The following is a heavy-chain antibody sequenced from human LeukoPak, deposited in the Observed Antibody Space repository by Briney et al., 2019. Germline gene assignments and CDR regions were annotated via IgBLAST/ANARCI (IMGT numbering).Heavy chain of an antibody. CDR3: ASPGDSSGYYWYYFDY. Sequence: SVKVSCKASGGTFSSYAISWVRQAPGQGLEWMGGTIPIFGTANYAQKFQGRVTITADESTSTAYMELSSLRSEDTAVYYCASPGDSSGYYWYYFDYWGQGTLVTVSS. J-gene: IGHJ4*02. D-gene: IGHD3-22*01. V-gene: IGHV1-69*13. CDR2: TIPIFGTA. CDR1: GGTFSSYA.